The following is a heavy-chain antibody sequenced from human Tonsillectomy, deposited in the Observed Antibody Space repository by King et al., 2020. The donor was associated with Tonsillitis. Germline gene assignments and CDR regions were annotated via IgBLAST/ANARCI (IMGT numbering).Heavy chain of an antibody. V-gene: IGHV3-9*01. CDR1: GFIFDDYA. J-gene: IGHJ4*02. D-gene: IGHD5-18*01. CDR3: AKDRGYSYGTTNFDY. Sequence: DVQLVESGGGLVQPGRSLRLSCAASGFIFDDYAMHWVRQAPGKGLEWVSGISWNSSSIGYADSVKGRFTISRDNAKNSLYLQMNSLRAEDTALYYCAKDRGYSYGTTNFDYWGQGTLVTVSS. CDR2: ISWNSSSI.